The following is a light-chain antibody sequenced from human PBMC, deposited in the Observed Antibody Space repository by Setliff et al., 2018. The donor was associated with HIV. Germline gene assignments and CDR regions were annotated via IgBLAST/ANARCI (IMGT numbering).Light chain of an antibody. J-gene: IGLJ1*01. V-gene: IGLV2-14*01. CDR2: EVS. Sequence: ALAQPASVSGSPGQSITISCTGTSSDVGGYNYVSWDQQHPGKAPKVMIYEVSNRPSGVSNRFSGSKSGNTASLTISGLQAEDEADYHCTSYTSSYTLVFGTGTKVTVL. CDR3: TSYTSSYTLV. CDR1: SSDVGGYNY.